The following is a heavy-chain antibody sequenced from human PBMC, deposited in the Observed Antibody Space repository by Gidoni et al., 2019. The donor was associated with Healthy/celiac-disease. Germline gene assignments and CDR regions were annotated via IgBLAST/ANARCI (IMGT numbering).Heavy chain of an antibody. V-gene: IGHV3-23*04. CDR1: GFTFSSYA. D-gene: IGHD2-15*01. J-gene: IGHJ5*02. Sequence: EVQLVESGGGLVQPGGSLRLSCAASGFTFSSYAMSWVRQAPGKGLEWGAAISGSGGSTYYADSVKGRFTISRDNSKNTLYLQMNSLRAEDTAVYYCAKGYIVVVVAATPVWFDPWGQGTLVTVSS. CDR2: ISGSGGST. CDR3: AKGYIVVVVAATPVWFDP.